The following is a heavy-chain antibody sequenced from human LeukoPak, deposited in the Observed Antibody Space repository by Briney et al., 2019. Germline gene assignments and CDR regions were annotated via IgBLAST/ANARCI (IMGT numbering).Heavy chain of an antibody. CDR3: ARGAAAGTQHDAFDI. CDR1: GFTFSSYA. CDR2: ISYDGSNK. V-gene: IGHV3-30*01. Sequence: GGSLRLSCAASGFTFSSYAMHWVRQAPGKGLEWVAVISYDGSNKYYADSVKGRFTISRDNSKNTLYLQMNSLGAEDTAVYYCARGAAAGTQHDAFDIWGQGTMVTVSS. D-gene: IGHD6-13*01. J-gene: IGHJ3*02.